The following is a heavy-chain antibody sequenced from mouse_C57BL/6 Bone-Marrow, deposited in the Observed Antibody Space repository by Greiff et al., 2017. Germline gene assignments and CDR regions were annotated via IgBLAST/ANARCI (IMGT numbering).Heavy chain of an antibody. V-gene: IGHV5-17*01. Sequence: EVHLVESGGGLVKPGGSLKLSCAASGFTFSDYGMHWVRQAPEKGLEWVAYISSGSSTIYYADTVKGRFTISRDNAKNTLFLQMTSLRSEDTAMYYCAGGLRRRGYYAMDYWGQGTSVTVSS. CDR3: AGGLRRRGYYAMDY. D-gene: IGHD2-4*01. CDR1: GFTFSDYG. J-gene: IGHJ4*01. CDR2: ISSGSSTI.